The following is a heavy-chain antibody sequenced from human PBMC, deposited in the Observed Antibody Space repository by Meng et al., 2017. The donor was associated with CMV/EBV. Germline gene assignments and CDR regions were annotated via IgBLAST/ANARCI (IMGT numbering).Heavy chain of an antibody. D-gene: IGHD3-22*01. Sequence: GESLKISCAASGFTFSSYDMHWVRQAPGKGLEWVSAIGTAGATYYPGSVKCRCTISRKNAKNSLYLQMNSMRAGDTAVYYCARGTTDITMIVPPVAFDIWGQGTMVTVSS. CDR1: GFTFSSYD. CDR3: ARGTTDITMIVPPVAFDI. CDR2: IGTAGAT. J-gene: IGHJ3*02. V-gene: IGHV3-13*01.